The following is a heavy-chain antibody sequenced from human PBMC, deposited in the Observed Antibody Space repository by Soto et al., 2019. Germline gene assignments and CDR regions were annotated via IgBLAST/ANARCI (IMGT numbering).Heavy chain of an antibody. CDR1: GGSISSGDYY. CDR3: ARDRPRSSGGLDY. D-gene: IGHD6-19*01. J-gene: IGHJ4*02. V-gene: IGHV4-30-4*01. CDR2: IYYSGST. Sequence: QVQLQESGPGLVKPSQTLSLTCTVSGGSISSGDYYWSWIRQPPGKGLEWIGYIYYSGSTYYNPSLEKRVTSSVDTSMNQSSQKLNSVTAVDTAVYYCARDRPRSSGGLDYWGQGTLVTVSS.